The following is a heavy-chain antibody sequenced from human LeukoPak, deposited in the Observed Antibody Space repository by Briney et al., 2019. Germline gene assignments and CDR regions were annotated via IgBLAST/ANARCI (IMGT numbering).Heavy chain of an antibody. CDR2: INSDGRST. Sequence: GGSLRLSCAASGFTFDDYGMSWVRQAPGKGLEWVSGINSDGRSTNYADSVKGRFSISRDNAENTLYLQMNSLRVEDTAVYYCVRGADTGYSSDSWGQGTLVTVSS. D-gene: IGHD3-9*01. CDR1: GFTFDDYG. J-gene: IGHJ4*02. CDR3: VRGADTGYSSDS. V-gene: IGHV3-74*01.